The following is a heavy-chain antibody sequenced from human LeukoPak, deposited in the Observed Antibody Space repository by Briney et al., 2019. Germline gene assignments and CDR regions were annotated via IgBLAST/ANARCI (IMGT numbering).Heavy chain of an antibody. CDR3: ARADADY. Sequence: GGSLRLSCAASGFTFYTYSMNWVRQAPGKGLEWVAYITSSSSAVYYADSVKGRFTISRDNAKDSVDLQMNSLRVDDTAVYYCARADADYWGQGTLVTVSS. CDR1: GFTFYTYS. V-gene: IGHV3-48*04. J-gene: IGHJ4*02. CDR2: ITSSSSAV.